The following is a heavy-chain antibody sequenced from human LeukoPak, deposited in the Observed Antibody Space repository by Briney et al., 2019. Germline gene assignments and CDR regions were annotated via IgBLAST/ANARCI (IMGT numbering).Heavy chain of an antibody. J-gene: IGHJ4*02. Sequence: GGSLRLSCSASGFTFSAYWMHWVRQVPGKGLEWVSRINNDGSSTTYADSVKGRFTISRDNAKNTLFLQMNSLRAEDTAVYYCVRDLELVYYDTSAYEYWGQGNLVTVSS. CDR3: VRDLELVYYDTSAYEY. CDR2: INNDGSST. CDR1: GFTFSAYW. D-gene: IGHD3-22*01. V-gene: IGHV3-74*01.